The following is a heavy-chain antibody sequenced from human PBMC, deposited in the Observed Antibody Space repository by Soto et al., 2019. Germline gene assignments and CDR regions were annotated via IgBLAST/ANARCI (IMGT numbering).Heavy chain of an antibody. CDR2: IIPILGTA. CDR3: ARVSRYCSGGSCYFLPGFDY. V-gene: IGHV1-69*12. J-gene: IGHJ4*02. D-gene: IGHD2-15*01. CDR1: GGTFSNYA. Sequence: QVQLVQSGAEVKKPRSSVKVSCKASGGTFSNYAISWVRQAPGQGLEWMGGIIPILGTANYAQKFQGRVTITADESTSTAYMELSSLRTEDTAVYYCARVSRYCSGGSCYFLPGFDYWGQGTLVTVSS.